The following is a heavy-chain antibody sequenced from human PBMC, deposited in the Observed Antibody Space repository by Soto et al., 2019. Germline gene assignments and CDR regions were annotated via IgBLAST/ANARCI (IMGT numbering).Heavy chain of an antibody. D-gene: IGHD2-2*01. Sequence: ASVKVSCKASGYTFTGYYMHWVRQAPGQGLEWMGWINPNSGGTNYAQKFQGWVTMTRDTSISTAYMELSRLRSDDTAVYYCARAYCSSTSCSVFRFDYWGQGTLVTVSS. CDR2: INPNSGGT. J-gene: IGHJ4*02. CDR1: GYTFTGYY. CDR3: ARAYCSSTSCSVFRFDY. V-gene: IGHV1-2*04.